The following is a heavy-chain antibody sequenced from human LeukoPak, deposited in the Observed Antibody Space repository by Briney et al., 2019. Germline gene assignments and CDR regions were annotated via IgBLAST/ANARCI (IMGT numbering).Heavy chain of an antibody. V-gene: IGHV1-2*02. D-gene: IGHD3-10*02. CDR1: GYTFTGYY. J-gene: IGHJ4*02. CDR2: INPNSGGT. Sequence: ASVKVSCKASGYTFTGYYMHWVRQAPGQGLEWMGWINPNSGGTNYAQKFQGRVTMTRDTSISTAYMELSRLRSDDTAVYYCARGPPRKGYGYMFGSDYWGQGTLVTVSS. CDR3: ARGPPRKGYGYMFGSDY.